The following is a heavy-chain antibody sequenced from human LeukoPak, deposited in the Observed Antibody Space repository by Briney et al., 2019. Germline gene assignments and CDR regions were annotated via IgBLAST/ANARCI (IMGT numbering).Heavy chain of an antibody. CDR1: GFTFSSYS. V-gene: IGHV3-21*01. Sequence: GGSLRLSCAASGFTFSSYSMNWVRQAPGKGLEWVSSISSSSSYIYYADSVKGRFTISRDNAKNSLYLQMNSLRAEDTAVYYCARDIAAAGINWFDPWGQGTLSPSPQ. CDR3: ARDIAAAGINWFDP. J-gene: IGHJ5*02. D-gene: IGHD6-13*01. CDR2: ISSSSSYI.